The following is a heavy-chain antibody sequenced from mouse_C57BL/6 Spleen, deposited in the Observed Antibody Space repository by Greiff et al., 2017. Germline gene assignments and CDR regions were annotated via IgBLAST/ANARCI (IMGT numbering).Heavy chain of an antibody. D-gene: IGHD1-1*01. V-gene: IGHV1-5*01. J-gene: IGHJ4*01. CDR3: TRWDLRNAMDY. Sequence: VQLQQSGTVLARPGASVKMSCKTSGYTFTSYWMHWVKQRPGQGLEWIGAIYPGNSDTSYNQKVTGKAKLTAVTSASTAYMELSSLTNEDSAFYYCTRWDLRNAMDYWGQGTSVTVSS. CDR1: GYTFTSYW. CDR2: IYPGNSDT.